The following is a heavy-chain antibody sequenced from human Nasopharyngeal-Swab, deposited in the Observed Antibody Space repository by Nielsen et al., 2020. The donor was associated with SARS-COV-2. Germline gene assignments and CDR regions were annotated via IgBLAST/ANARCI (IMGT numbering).Heavy chain of an antibody. CDR1: GFTFSSYG. J-gene: IGHJ4*02. CDR2: ISYDGSNK. D-gene: IGHD1-26*01. V-gene: IGHV3-30*18. Sequence: LSLTCAASGFTFSSYGMHWVRQAPGKGLEWVAVISYDGSNKYYADSVKGRFTISRDNSKNTLYLQMNSLRAEDTAVYYCAKGAGGSYYGRFDYWGQGTLVTVSS. CDR3: AKGAGGSYYGRFDY.